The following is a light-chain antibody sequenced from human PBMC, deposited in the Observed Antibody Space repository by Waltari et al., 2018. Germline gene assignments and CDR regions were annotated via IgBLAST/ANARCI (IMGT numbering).Light chain of an antibody. V-gene: IGLV2-14*01. Sequence: QSALTQPPSVSGSPGQSHTISRTGTSSDVGFYNYFSWYQQHPGKAPKLMIYDVSERPSGVSNRFSGSKSGNTASLTISGLQADDEADYYCNSYAGSSSWVFGGGTKLTVL. CDR2: DVS. CDR3: NSYAGSSSWV. CDR1: SSDVGFYNY. J-gene: IGLJ3*02.